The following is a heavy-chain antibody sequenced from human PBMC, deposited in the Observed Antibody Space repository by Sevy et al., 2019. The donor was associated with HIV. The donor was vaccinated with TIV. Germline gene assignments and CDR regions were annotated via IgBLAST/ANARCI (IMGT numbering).Heavy chain of an antibody. D-gene: IGHD3-10*01. CDR2: INPSGGTI. Sequence: ASVKVSCKASGYTFTNNYMHWVRQAPGQGLEWMGLINPSGGTISFAQRLQGRLTMTTSTPTDTVYMELSSLRSEDTAVYYCARGTLSYYYGGGGSGYPDFALWGQGTLVTVSS. CDR1: GYTFTNNY. CDR3: ARGTLSYYYGGGGSGYPDFAL. J-gene: IGHJ4*02. V-gene: IGHV1-46*01.